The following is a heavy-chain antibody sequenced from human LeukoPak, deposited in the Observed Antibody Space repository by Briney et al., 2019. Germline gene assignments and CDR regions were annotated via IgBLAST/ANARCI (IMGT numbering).Heavy chain of an antibody. CDR2: IYSGGST. J-gene: IGHJ4*02. Sequence: PGGSLRLSCAASGFTVSNTYMSWVRQAPGKGPEWVSVIYSGGSTYYADSVKGRFTISRDNSKNTLYLRMNSLRAEDTAVYYCAKMIVRGGDVVGGYYFDYWGQGTLVTVSS. V-gene: IGHV3-53*01. CDR1: GFTVSNTY. D-gene: IGHD2-21*02. CDR3: AKMIVRGGDVVGGYYFDY.